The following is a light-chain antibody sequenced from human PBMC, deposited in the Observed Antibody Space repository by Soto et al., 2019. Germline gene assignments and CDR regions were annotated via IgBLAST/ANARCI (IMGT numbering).Light chain of an antibody. J-gene: IGKJ4*01. Sequence: DVQLTQSPSTLSASVGARVAISCQASQNVVNYLNWFQQRPGKAPQLLISDASHLEPGVPSRFSGVRSGTDFTLIISSLQPEDSAKYYCQQYEELPLTFGGGTRVEV. CDR1: QNVVNY. V-gene: IGKV1-33*01. CDR3: QQYEELPLT. CDR2: DAS.